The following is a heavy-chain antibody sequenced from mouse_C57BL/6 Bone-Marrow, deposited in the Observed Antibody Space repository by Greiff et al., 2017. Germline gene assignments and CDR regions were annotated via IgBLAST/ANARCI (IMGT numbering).Heavy chain of an antibody. D-gene: IGHD1-2*01. CDR3: ARWGYYGFYWYFDV. V-gene: IGHV1-69*01. CDR1: GYTFTSYW. CDR2: IDPSDSYT. J-gene: IGHJ1*03. Sequence: VQLQQPGAELVMPGASVKLSCKASGYTFTSYWMHWVKQRPGQGLEWIGEIDPSDSYTNYNQKFKGKSTLTVDKSSSTAYMQLSSLTSEDSAVYYCARWGYYGFYWYFDVWGTGTTVTVSS.